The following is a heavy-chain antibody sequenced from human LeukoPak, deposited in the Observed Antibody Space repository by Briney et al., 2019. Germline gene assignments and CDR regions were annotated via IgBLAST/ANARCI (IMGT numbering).Heavy chain of an antibody. CDR1: GYTFTSYC. CDR3: ARLPRNYYGSGSYGGYFDY. D-gene: IGHD3-10*01. V-gene: IGHV1-46*01. J-gene: IGHJ4*02. CDR2: INPSGGST. Sequence: ASVKVSCKASGYTFTSYCMHWVRQAPGQGLEWMGIINPSGGSTSYAQKFQGRVTMTRDTSTSTVYMELSSLRSEDTAVYYCARLPRNYYGSGSYGGYFDYWGQGTLVTVSS.